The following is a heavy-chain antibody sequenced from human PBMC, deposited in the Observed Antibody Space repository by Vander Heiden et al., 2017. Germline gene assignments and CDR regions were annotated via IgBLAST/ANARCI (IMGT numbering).Heavy chain of an antibody. J-gene: IGHJ4*02. Sequence: EVQLVESGGGLIQPGGSLRLSCAASGFTVSSNYMSWVRQGPGKGLGWVSVFYSGSSTYYADSVKGRFTISRDNSKNTLYLQMNSLRAEDTAVYYCARLLGYCSGGSCYSGYYFDYWGQGTLVTVSS. D-gene: IGHD2-15*01. CDR3: ARLLGYCSGGSCYSGYYFDY. CDR2: FYSGSST. V-gene: IGHV3-53*01. CDR1: GFTVSSNY.